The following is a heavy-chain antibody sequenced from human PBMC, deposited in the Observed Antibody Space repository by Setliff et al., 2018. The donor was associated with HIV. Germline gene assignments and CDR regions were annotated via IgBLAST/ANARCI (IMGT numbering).Heavy chain of an antibody. Sequence: ASETLSLTCAVYGGSFSDDSWNWIRQPPGKGLEWIGEINHSGSTNYNPSLKSRVTISVDTSKNQFSLKLSSVTAADTAVYYCARAPITIFGVIIIPVYFDYWGQGTLVTVSS. V-gene: IGHV4-34*01. J-gene: IGHJ4*02. CDR3: ARAPITIFGVIIIPVYFDY. D-gene: IGHD3-3*01. CDR1: GGSFSDDS. CDR2: INHSGST.